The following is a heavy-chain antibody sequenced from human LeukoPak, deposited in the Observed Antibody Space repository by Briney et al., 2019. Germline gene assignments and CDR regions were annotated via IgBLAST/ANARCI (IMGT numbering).Heavy chain of an antibody. CDR3: ARDTIFSAYYCYYYGMDV. Sequence: SETLSLTCAVYGGSFSGYYWSWIRQPPGKGLEWIGEINHSGSTNYNPSLKSRVTISVDTSKNQFSLKLSSVTAADTAVYYCARDTIFSAYYCYYYGMDVWGQGTTVTVSS. CDR2: INHSGST. CDR1: GGSFSGYY. J-gene: IGHJ6*02. D-gene: IGHD3-9*01. V-gene: IGHV4-34*01.